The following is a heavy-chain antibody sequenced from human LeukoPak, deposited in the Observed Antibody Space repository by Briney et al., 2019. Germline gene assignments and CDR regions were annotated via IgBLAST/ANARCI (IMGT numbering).Heavy chain of an antibody. V-gene: IGHV4-39*07. Sequence: SETLSLTCTVSGGSISSSSYYWGWIRQPPGKGLEWIGSIYYSGSTYYNLSLKSRVTISVDTAKNQFCLQPSSVTAADTALYYCARRNLRIYYFDYWGQAPLVTVYS. J-gene: IGHJ4*02. CDR2: IYYSGST. CDR1: GGSISSSSYY. CDR3: ARRNLRIYYFDY. D-gene: IGHD1-14*01.